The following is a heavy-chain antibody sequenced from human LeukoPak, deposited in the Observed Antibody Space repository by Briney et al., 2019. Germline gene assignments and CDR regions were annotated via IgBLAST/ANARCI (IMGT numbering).Heavy chain of an antibody. D-gene: IGHD6-13*01. V-gene: IGHV3-21*01. Sequence: SVKGRFTISRDNAKNSLYLQMNSLRTEDTAVYYSASTLSSSSFNWFDPWGQGTLVTVSS. CDR3: ASTLSSSSFNWFDP. J-gene: IGHJ5*02.